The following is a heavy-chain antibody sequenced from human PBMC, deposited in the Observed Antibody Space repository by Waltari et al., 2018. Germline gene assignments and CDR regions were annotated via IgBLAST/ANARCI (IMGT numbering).Heavy chain of an antibody. CDR3: ARLEGILTGLGEGFDY. CDR2: TIPILGIA. CDR1: GGTFSSYT. J-gene: IGHJ4*02. Sequence: QVQLVQSGAEVKKPGSSVKVSCKASGGTFSSYTISWVRQAPGQGLEWMGRTIPILGIANDEQKFHGRVPITADKSTSTAYMELSSLRSEDTAVYYCARLEGILTGLGEGFDYWGQGTLVTVSS. D-gene: IGHD3-9*01. V-gene: IGHV1-69*02.